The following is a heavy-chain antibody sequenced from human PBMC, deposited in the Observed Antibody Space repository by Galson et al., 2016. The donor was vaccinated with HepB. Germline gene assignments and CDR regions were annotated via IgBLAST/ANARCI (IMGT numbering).Heavy chain of an antibody. V-gene: IGHV3-30*18. CDR2: ISFDGSNT. CDR1: GFTFSSYG. J-gene: IGHJ4*02. CDR3: ANLAVAADHEGWYDFDF. D-gene: IGHD6-19*01. Sequence: SLRLSCAASGFTFSSYGMHWVRQAPGKGLEWVAVISFDGSNTYYADSVKGRFTISRDNSKNTLYLQMNSLKAEDTAVYYCANLAVAADHEGWYDFDFWGQGTLVTVSS.